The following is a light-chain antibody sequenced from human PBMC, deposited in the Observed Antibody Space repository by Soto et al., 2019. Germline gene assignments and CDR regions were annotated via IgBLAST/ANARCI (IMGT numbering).Light chain of an antibody. V-gene: IGKV3-20*01. CDR1: QSVSSSY. Sequence: EIGLTQSPGTLSLSPGERATLSCSASQSVSSSYLAWYQQKPGQAPRLLIYGASSRATGIPDRFSGSGSGTDFTLTISRLEPEDFAVYYCQQYVISPITFGQGTRLEIK. CDR2: GAS. CDR3: QQYVISPIT. J-gene: IGKJ5*01.